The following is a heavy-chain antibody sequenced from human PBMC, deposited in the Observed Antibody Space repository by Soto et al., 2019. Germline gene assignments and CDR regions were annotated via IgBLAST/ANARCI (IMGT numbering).Heavy chain of an antibody. J-gene: IGHJ6*02. CDR3: ARDDDFYGMDV. D-gene: IGHD3-3*01. CDR2: IYSGGST. CDR1: GFTVSSNY. V-gene: IGHV3-53*01. Sequence: GGSLRLSCAASGFTVSSNYMSWVRQAPGKGLEWVSVIYSGGSTYYADSVKGRFTISRDNSKNTLHLQMNSLRAEDTAVYYCARDDDFYGMDVWGQGTTVTVSS.